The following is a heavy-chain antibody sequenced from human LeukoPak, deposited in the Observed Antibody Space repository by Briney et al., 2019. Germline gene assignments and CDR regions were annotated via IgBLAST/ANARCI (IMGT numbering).Heavy chain of an antibody. CDR2: ISGSGGST. J-gene: IGHJ4*02. CDR1: GFTFSGYA. D-gene: IGHD5-24*01. V-gene: IGHV3-23*01. CDR3: AKDRDGYNYAGFDY. Sequence: GGSLRLSCAASGFTFSGYAMIWVRQAPGKGLEGVSAISGSGGSTYYADSVKGRLTISRDNSKNTVYLQMNSLRAEDTAVYYCAKDRDGYNYAGFDYWGQGTLVTVSS.